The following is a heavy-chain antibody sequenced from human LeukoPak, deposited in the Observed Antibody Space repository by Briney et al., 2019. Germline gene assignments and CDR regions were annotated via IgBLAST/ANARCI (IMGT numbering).Heavy chain of an antibody. CDR1: GYTFTSYA. V-gene: IGHV1-8*01. Sequence: EASVKVSCKASGYTFTSYAINWVRQATGQGLEWMGWMNPNSGNTGYAQKFQGRVTMTRNTSISTAYMELSSLKSEDTAVYYCARGTSGIAVAGTSNWFDPWGQGTLVTVSS. CDR3: ARGTSGIAVAGTSNWFDP. D-gene: IGHD6-19*01. CDR2: MNPNSGNT. J-gene: IGHJ5*02.